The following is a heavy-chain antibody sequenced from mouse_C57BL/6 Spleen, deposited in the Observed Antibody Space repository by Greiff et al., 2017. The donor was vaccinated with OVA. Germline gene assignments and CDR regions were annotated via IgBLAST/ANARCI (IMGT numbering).Heavy chain of an antibody. CDR1: GFSLTSYG. J-gene: IGHJ3*01. V-gene: IGHV2-4*01. CDR3: STTVVAPFAY. CDR2: IWSGGSA. D-gene: IGHD1-1*01. Sequence: QVHVKQSGPGLVQPAQSLSITCTVSGFSLTSYGVHWVRQPPGKGLEWLGVIWSGGSADYNAAFISRLSISKDNSKSQVFFHMNSLQADYTAIYYCSTTVVAPFAYWGQGTLLTVSA.